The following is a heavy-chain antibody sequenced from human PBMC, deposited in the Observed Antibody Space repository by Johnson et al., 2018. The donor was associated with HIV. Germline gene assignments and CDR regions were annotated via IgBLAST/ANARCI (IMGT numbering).Heavy chain of an antibody. CDR2: ISYDGRNK. CDR3: ARGGYYYDSYDAFDI. Sequence: QVHLVESGGGVVQPGRSLRLSCAASGFTFSSYAMHWVRQAPGMGLEWVADISYDGRNKYYADSVKGRFTISRDNSKSTLYLQMNSLRAEDTAVYYCARGGYYYDSYDAFDIWGQGTMVTVSS. J-gene: IGHJ3*02. CDR1: GFTFSSYA. V-gene: IGHV3-30*04. D-gene: IGHD3-22*01.